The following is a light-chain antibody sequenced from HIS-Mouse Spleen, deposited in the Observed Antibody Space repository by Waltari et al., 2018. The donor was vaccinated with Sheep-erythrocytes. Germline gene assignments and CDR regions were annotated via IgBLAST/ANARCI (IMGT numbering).Light chain of an antibody. Sequence: DIVMTQSPLSLPVTPGEPASISCRSSQSLLHSNGYNYLDWYLQKPGQSPQLLNELGSTRASGVPDRFSGSGSGTDFTLKISRVEAEDVGVYYCMQALQTPIFTFGPGTKVDIK. J-gene: IGKJ3*01. CDR3: MQALQTPIFT. CDR2: LGS. V-gene: IGKV2-28*01. CDR1: QSLLHSNGYNY.